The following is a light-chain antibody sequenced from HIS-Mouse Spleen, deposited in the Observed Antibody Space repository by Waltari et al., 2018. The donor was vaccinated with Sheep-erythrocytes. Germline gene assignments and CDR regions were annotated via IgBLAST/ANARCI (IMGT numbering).Light chain of an antibody. Sequence: QSALTQPASVSGSPGQSITISCTGTSSDVWGYNYVSWYQQHPGKAPNLMIYDVSNRPSGVSNRFSGSKSGNTASLTISGLQAEDEADYYCSSYTSSSTLVVFGGGTKLTVL. V-gene: IGLV2-14*03. J-gene: IGLJ2*01. CDR1: SSDVWGYNY. CDR2: DVS. CDR3: SSYTSSSTLVV.